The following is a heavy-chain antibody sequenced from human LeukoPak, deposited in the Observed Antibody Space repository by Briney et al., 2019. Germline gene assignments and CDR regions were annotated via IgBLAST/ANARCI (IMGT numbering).Heavy chain of an antibody. Sequence: GGSLRLSCAASGFRFSDFTMTWVRQAPGKGPEWVSAIGGRGGSTYYADSVKGRFTISRDNAKNSLYLQMNSLRAEDTAVYYCARLAVAGTYYFDYWGQGTLVTVSS. V-gene: IGHV3-11*01. J-gene: IGHJ4*02. CDR2: IGGRGGST. CDR3: ARLAVAGTYYFDY. D-gene: IGHD6-19*01. CDR1: GFRFSDFT.